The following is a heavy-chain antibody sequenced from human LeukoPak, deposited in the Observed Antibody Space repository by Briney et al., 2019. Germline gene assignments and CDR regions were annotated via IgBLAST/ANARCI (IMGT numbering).Heavy chain of an antibody. V-gene: IGHV4-39*01. CDR2: IDYSGST. CDR1: GFTFSSYS. CDR3: ARTITVIKRYFDF. Sequence: GSLRLPCAVSGFTFSSYSMSWVRQPPGKGLEWIGSIDYSGSTYYNPSLKSRVTISVDTSKNQFSLNLSSVTAADTAVYYCARTITVIKRYFDFWGQGTLVTVSS. D-gene: IGHD3-22*01. J-gene: IGHJ4*02.